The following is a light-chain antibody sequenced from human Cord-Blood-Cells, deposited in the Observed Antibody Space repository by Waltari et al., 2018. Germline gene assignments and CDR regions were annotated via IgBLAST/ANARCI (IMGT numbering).Light chain of an antibody. CDR1: QSVSSY. J-gene: IGKJ5*01. CDR2: DAS. V-gene: IGKV3-11*01. Sequence: EIVLTQSPATLSLSPGERATLSCRASQSVSSYLAWYQQKPGQAPRLLIYDASIRPTGIPARFSGSGSGTDFTLTISSLEPEDFAVYYCQQRSNWPITFGQGTRLEIK. CDR3: QQRSNWPIT.